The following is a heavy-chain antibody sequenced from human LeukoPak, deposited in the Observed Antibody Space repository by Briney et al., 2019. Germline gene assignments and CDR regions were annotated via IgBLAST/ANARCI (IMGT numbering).Heavy chain of an antibody. CDR2: ISWNSGSI. V-gene: IGHV3-9*01. J-gene: IGHJ5*02. D-gene: IGHD5-18*01. Sequence: GGSLRLSCAASGFTFSNAWMSWVRQAPGKGLEWVSGISWNSGSIGYADSVKGRFTISRDNAKNSLYLQMNSLRAEDTALYYCAKGGGRYGFNWFDPWGQGTLVTVSS. CDR1: GFTFSNAW. CDR3: AKGGGRYGFNWFDP.